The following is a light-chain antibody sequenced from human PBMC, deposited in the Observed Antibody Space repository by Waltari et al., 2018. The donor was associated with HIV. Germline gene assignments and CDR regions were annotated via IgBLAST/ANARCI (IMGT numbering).Light chain of an antibody. Sequence: QSALTQPPSVSGSPGQSVTISCPGTNSDVGSYNRVSWYQLPPGTAPTLMIYEVNNRPSGAPDRFSGSKSGNTASLTISGLQAEDEADYYCSSYTSSSTLWMFGGGTKLTVL. J-gene: IGLJ3*02. CDR1: NSDVGSYNR. CDR2: EVN. V-gene: IGLV2-18*02. CDR3: SSYTSSSTLWM.